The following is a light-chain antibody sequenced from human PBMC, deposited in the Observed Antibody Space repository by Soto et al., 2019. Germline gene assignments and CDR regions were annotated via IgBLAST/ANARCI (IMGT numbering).Light chain of an antibody. V-gene: IGKV3-20*01. CDR2: DTT. CDR1: QSVSGTF. CDR3: QQYETSPWT. J-gene: IGKJ1*01. Sequence: ELVLTQSPGTLSLSPGERATLSCRASQSVSGTFLAWYQQKPGQAPRLVIYDTTSRGTDIPDRFSGSGSGTVFTLTIDRLEPEDFAMYYCQQYETSPWTCGQGTRVDI.